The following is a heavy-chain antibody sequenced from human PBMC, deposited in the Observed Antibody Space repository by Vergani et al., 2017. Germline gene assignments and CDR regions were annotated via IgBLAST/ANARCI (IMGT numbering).Heavy chain of an antibody. V-gene: IGHV3-9*01. CDR3: AKDMAPIGCGESTKNYFDY. CDR2: ISWNSGSI. D-gene: IGHD3-10*01. J-gene: IGHJ4*02. CDR1: GFTFDAYA. Sequence: EVQLVESGGGLVQPGRSLRLSCAASGFTFDAYAMHWVRQAPGKGLEWVSGISWNSGSIGYADSVKGRFTISSDNAKISLYLQMNSLRAEDTAFYYCAKDMAPIGCGESTKNYFDYWGQGTLVTVAS.